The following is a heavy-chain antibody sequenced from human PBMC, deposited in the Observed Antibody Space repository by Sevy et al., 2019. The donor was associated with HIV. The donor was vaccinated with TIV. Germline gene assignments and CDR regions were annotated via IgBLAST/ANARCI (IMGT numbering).Heavy chain of an antibody. Sequence: GGSLRLSCAASGFTFSNYGMHWVHQAPGKGLEWVAVISYDGSNKYYADSVKGRFTISRDNSKNTLYLQMNSLRAEDTAVYYCAKDLRAAGGPFDYWGQGTLVTVSS. J-gene: IGHJ4*02. V-gene: IGHV3-30*18. D-gene: IGHD6-13*01. CDR1: GFTFSNYG. CDR3: AKDLRAAGGPFDY. CDR2: ISYDGSNK.